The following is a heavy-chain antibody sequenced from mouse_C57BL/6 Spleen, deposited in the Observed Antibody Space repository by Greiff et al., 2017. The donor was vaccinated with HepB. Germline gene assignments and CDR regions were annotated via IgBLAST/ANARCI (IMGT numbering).Heavy chain of an antibody. CDR3: ARAWEDY. CDR1: GFTFSSYA. V-gene: IGHV5-4*03. J-gene: IGHJ4*01. Sequence: EVNLVESGGGLVKPGGSLKLSCAASGFTFSSYAMSWVRQTPEKRLEWVATISDGGSYTYYPDNVKGRFTISRDNAKNNLYLQMSHLKSEDTAMYYCARAWEDYWGQGTSVTVSS. CDR2: ISDGGSYT. D-gene: IGHD4-1*01.